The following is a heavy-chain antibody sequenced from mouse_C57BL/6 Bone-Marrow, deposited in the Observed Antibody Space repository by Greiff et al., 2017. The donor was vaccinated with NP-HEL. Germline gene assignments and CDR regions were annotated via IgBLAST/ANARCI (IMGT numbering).Heavy chain of an antibody. J-gene: IGHJ3*01. CDR1: GFTFSSYA. CDR3: ARDGPLYCYGSSLFAY. CDR2: ISDGGSYT. Sequence: EVKLVESGGGLVKPGGSLKLSCAASGFTFSSYAMSWVRQTPEKRLEWVATISDGGSYTYYPDNVKGRFTISRDNAKNNLYLQMSHLKSEDTAMYYCARDGPLYCYGSSLFAYWGQGTLVTVSA. D-gene: IGHD1-1*01. V-gene: IGHV5-4*01.